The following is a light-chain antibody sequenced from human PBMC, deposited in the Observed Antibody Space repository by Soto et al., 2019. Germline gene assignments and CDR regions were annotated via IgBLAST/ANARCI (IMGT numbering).Light chain of an antibody. J-gene: IGKJ4*01. CDR1: QSTNSW. V-gene: IGKV1-5*03. Sequence: DIQMTQSPSTLSASVGDRVTITCRASQSTNSWLAWYQQKPGKAPKLLIYKASNLESGVPSRFSGSGSGTEFTLTISSLQPEDFAAYYCQQYDIYSLTFGGGTKVEIK. CDR2: KAS. CDR3: QQYDIYSLT.